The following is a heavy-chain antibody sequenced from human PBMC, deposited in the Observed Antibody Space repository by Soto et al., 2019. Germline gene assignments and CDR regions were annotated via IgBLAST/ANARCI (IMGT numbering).Heavy chain of an antibody. V-gene: IGHV5-10-1*01. D-gene: IGHD6-19*01. Sequence: PGESLKISCKGSGYSFTSYWISWVRQMPGKGLEWMGRIDPSDSYTNYSPSFQGHVTISADKSISTAYLQWSSLKDSDTAMYYCASSSSGGEAYNWFDPWGQGTLVTVSS. CDR3: ASSSSGGEAYNWFDP. CDR2: IDPSDSYT. CDR1: GYSFTSYW. J-gene: IGHJ5*02.